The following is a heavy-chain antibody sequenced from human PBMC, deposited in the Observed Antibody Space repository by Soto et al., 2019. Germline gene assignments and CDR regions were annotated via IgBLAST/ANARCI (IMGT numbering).Heavy chain of an antibody. D-gene: IGHD3-16*01. V-gene: IGHV1-46*01. J-gene: IGHJ4*02. CDR1: GYTFTSYF. CDR3: ARGGGSATTLYCDY. Sequence: QVQLVQSGAEVKKPGASVKVSCKASGYTFTSYFMHWVRQAPGQGLEWMGIINPSGGNTNYAQKFQGRVTMTGDTSTSTVYMELSSLRSEDTAVYYCARGGGSATTLYCDYWGQGALVTVSS. CDR2: INPSGGNT.